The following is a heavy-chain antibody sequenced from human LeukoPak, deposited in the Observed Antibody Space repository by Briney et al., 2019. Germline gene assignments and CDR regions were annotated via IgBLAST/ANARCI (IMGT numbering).Heavy chain of an antibody. J-gene: IGHJ4*02. CDR2: IYISGST. Sequence: PSETLSLTCTVSGGSISSYYWSWLRHPAGNGLEWIGRIYISGSTNQNPSLKSRVTMSVDTSRNQASLTMTSVTAADTAVYYCARTSSSWSPYDYWGQGTLVTVSS. CDR3: ARTSSSWSPYDY. V-gene: IGHV4-4*07. D-gene: IGHD6-13*01. CDR1: GGSISSYY.